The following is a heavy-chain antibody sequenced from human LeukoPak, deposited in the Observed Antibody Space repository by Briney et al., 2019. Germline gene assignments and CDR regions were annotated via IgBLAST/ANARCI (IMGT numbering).Heavy chain of an antibody. Sequence: TSETLSLTCTVSGGSISSSSYYWGWIRQPPGKGLEWIGSIYYSGSTYYNPSLKSRVTMSVDTSKNQFSLKLSSVTAADTAVYYCARDGYNYFFDYWGQGTLVTVSS. CDR3: ARDGYNYFFDY. V-gene: IGHV4-39*02. D-gene: IGHD5-24*01. CDR1: GGSISSSSYY. CDR2: IYYSGST. J-gene: IGHJ4*02.